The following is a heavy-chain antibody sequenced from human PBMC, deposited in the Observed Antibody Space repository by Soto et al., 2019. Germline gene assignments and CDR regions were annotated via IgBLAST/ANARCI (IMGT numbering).Heavy chain of an antibody. CDR3: ARDNWNTV. D-gene: IGHD1-20*01. J-gene: IGHJ3*01. V-gene: IGHV3-23*01. Sequence: GGSLRLSCAASGFTFSSYAMSWVRQAPGKGLEWVSATTSGGGSTYYADSVKGRFTISRDNSKNTLYLQMNSLRAEDTAVYYCARDNWNTVWGQGTMVTVSS. CDR1: GFTFSSYA. CDR2: TTSGGGST.